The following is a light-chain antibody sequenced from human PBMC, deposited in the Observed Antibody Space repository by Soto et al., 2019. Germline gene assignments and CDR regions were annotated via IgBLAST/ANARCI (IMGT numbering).Light chain of an antibody. J-gene: IGLJ3*02. CDR3: SSYTSSSTPWV. V-gene: IGLV2-14*01. CDR2: EVS. Sequence: QSALTQPASVSGSPGQSITISCTGTSSDVGYYNYVSWYQQHPGKAPKLMIYEVSNRPSGVSNRFSGSKSGNTASLTISGLQAEHEADYYCSSYTSSSTPWVFGGGTKLTVL. CDR1: SSDVGYYNY.